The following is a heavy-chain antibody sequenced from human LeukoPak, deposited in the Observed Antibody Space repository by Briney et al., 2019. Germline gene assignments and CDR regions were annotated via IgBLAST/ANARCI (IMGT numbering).Heavy chain of an antibody. D-gene: IGHD2-2*01. J-gene: IGHJ4*02. Sequence: GGSLRLSCAASGLTFSSHWMHWARQAPGKGLVWVSRITNDGSSTTYADSVKGRFTISRDNAKNMLYLQVNSLRAEDTAVYYCARDLCSTSCYFHLWGQGTLVTVSS. V-gene: IGHV3-74*01. CDR2: ITNDGSST. CDR1: GLTFSSHW. CDR3: ARDLCSTSCYFHL.